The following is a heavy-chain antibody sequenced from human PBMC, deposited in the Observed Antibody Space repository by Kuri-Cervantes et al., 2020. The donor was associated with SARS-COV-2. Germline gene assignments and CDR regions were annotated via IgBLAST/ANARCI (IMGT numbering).Heavy chain of an antibody. D-gene: IGHD5-18*01. CDR2: IYYSGST. CDR3: ASQVDTAMAFDY. J-gene: IGHJ4*02. Sequence: SETLSLTCTVSGGSISSSSYYWGWIRQPPGKGLEWIGSIYYSGSTYYNPSLKSRVTIPVDTSKNQFSLKLSSVTAADTAVYYCASQVDTAMAFDYWGQGTLVTVSS. CDR1: GGSISSSSYY. V-gene: IGHV4-39*01.